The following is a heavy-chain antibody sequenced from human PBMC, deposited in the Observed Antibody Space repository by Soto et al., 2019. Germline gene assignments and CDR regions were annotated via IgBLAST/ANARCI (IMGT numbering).Heavy chain of an antibody. D-gene: IGHD5-12*01. CDR3: AHSFGGYDYFDY. V-gene: IGHV2-5*02. CDR1: GFSLSTSGVG. Sequence: QITLKESGPTLVKPTQTLTLTCTFSGFSLSTSGVGVGWIRQPPGKALEWLALIYWDDDKRYSPSLKSRLTIPKDTSKHQVVLTMTNMDPVDTATYYCAHSFGGYDYFDYWGQGTLVTVSS. J-gene: IGHJ4*02. CDR2: IYWDDDK.